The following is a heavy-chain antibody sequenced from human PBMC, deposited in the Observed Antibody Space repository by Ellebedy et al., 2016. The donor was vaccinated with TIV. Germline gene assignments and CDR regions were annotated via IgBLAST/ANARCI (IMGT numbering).Heavy chain of an antibody. J-gene: IGHJ6*03. D-gene: IGHD6-25*01. CDR1: GGSITNHY. Sequence: GSLRLSCTVSGGSITNHYWSWIRQAPGKGLEWIGYIYNAWGTNYSPSLRSRATISADTSKNQFSLRLRSVTAADTALYFCAREDVRLITVDQFYYYMDVWGTGTTVTVSS. CDR2: IYNAWGT. V-gene: IGHV4-59*11. CDR3: AREDVRLITVDQFYYYMDV.